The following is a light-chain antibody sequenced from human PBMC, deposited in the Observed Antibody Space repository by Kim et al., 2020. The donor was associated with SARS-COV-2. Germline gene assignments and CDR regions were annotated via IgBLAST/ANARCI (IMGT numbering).Light chain of an antibody. CDR3: QVWESVSVV. Sequence: SYELTQPLSVSVALGQTARITCGGNNIEKKNVHWYHQRPGQAPILVMYRDSKRPSGIPERLSGSNSGNTATMTISRVQAGDEADYYCQVWESVSVVFGGGTKLTVL. CDR1: NIEKKN. V-gene: IGLV3-9*01. CDR2: RDS. J-gene: IGLJ2*01.